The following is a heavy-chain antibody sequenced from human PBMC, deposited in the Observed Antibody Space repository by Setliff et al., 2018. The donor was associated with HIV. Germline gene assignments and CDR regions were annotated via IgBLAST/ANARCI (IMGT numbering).Heavy chain of an antibody. CDR1: GFTFSAHG. CDR2: IRYDGDNK. J-gene: IGHJ6*03. Sequence: PGGSLRLSCAASGFTFSAHGMHWVRQAPGKGLEWVTFIRYDGDNKYYADSVKGRFTISRDNSKNTLYLQMNSLRAKDAAVYYCAKAFGYCSGGSCPVLMDVWGKGTTVTVSS. CDR3: AKAFGYCSGGSCPVLMDV. D-gene: IGHD2-15*01. V-gene: IGHV3-30*02.